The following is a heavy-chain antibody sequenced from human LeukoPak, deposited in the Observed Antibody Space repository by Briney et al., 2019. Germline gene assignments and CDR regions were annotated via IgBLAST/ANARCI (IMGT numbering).Heavy chain of an antibody. CDR3: ARSWDARLNFDY. Sequence: EVSLRLSCAASVFTISRNYMMWVRQAPGKGLVWVAVIYNGGTTYYADPVKGRFTISRDNSKNTLYLQMDRLRVEDTAVYYCARSWDARLNFDYWGQGTLVTVSS. D-gene: IGHD1-26*01. V-gene: IGHV3-66*02. CDR1: VFTISRNY. CDR2: IYNGGTT. J-gene: IGHJ4*02.